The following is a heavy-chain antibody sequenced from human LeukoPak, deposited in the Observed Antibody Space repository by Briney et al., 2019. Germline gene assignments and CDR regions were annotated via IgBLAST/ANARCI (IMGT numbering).Heavy chain of an antibody. V-gene: IGHV4-38-2*01. CDR2: IYHSGST. J-gene: IGHJ3*02. CDR3: ARGAFSFPDAFDI. Sequence: SETLSLTCAVSGYSISSGYYWGWIRQPPGKGLEWIGSIYHSGSTYYNPSLKSRVTISVDTSKNQFSLKLNSATAADTAVYHCARGAFSFPDAFDIWGQGTMVTVSS. CDR1: GYSISSGYY. D-gene: IGHD3-3*02.